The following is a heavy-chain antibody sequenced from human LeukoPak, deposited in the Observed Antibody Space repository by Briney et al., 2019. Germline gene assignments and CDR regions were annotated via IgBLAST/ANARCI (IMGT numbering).Heavy chain of an antibody. Sequence: QPGGCLRLSCAASGFTFSSYAMSWVRPAPGKVLEWVSSITSSGAATYYADSVKGRFTISRDNSGNTLYLQMNSLRAEDTAVYYCAKDRPNYYGSNGHYYKLNGDCWGQGTLVTVSS. V-gene: IGHV3-23*01. D-gene: IGHD3-22*01. CDR2: ITSSGAAT. CDR1: GFTFSSYA. CDR3: AKDRPNYYGSNGHYYKLNGDC. J-gene: IGHJ4*02.